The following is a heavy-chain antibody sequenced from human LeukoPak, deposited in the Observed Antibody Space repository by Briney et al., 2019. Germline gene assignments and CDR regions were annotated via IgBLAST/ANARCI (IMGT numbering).Heavy chain of an antibody. CDR3: ASRVVYYYDSSGSLDDY. CDR1: GYTFSSYS. D-gene: IGHD3-22*01. J-gene: IGHJ4*02. Sequence: GGSLRLSCAASGYTFSSYSINWVRQAPGKGLEWVSSISVRSNYIYYADSVKGRFTISRDNAKNSLYLQMNSLRAEDTAVYYCASRVVYYYDSSGSLDDYWGQGTLVTVSS. V-gene: IGHV3-21*01. CDR2: ISVRSNYI.